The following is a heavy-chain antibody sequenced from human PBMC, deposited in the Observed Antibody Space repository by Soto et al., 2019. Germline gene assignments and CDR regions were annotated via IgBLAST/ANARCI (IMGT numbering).Heavy chain of an antibody. Sequence: AETLSLTCTVSGGSISSYSWSWIRQPPGKGLEWIGYIYYSGNTNYNPSLKSRVTISVDTSKNQFSLKLSSVTAADTAVYYCARGAARAGILYYSGIEVWGQGTTVTVSS. CDR3: ARGAARAGILYYSGIEV. V-gene: IGHV4-59*01. CDR1: GGSISSYS. D-gene: IGHD2-15*01. J-gene: IGHJ6*02. CDR2: IYYSGNT.